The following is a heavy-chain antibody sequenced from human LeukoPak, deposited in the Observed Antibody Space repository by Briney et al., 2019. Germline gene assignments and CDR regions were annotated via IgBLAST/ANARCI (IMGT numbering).Heavy chain of an antibody. J-gene: IGHJ6*02. CDR2: ISAYNGNT. D-gene: IGHD3-3*01. V-gene: IGHV1-18*01. CDR3: ARRVFRDFWSGYYRYYYGMDV. Sequence: GASVKVSCKASGYTFTSYGISWVRQAPGQGLEWMGWISAYNGNTNYAQKLQGRVTMTTGTSTSTAYMELRSLRSDDTAVYYCARRVFRDFWSGYYRYYYGMDVWGQGTTVTVSS. CDR1: GYTFTSYG.